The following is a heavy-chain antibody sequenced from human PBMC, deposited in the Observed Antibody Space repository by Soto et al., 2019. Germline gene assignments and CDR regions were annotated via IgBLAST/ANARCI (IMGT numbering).Heavy chain of an antibody. V-gene: IGHV3-23*01. CDR2: ISGSGGST. Sequence: PGGSLRLSCAASGFTFSSYAMSWVRQAPGKGLEWVSAISGSGGSTYYADSVKGRFTISRDNSKNTLYLQMNSLRAEDTAVYYCAKESHEITIFGVVIRPYGMDVWGQGTTVTVSS. CDR1: GFTFSSYA. D-gene: IGHD3-3*01. CDR3: AKESHEITIFGVVIRPYGMDV. J-gene: IGHJ6*02.